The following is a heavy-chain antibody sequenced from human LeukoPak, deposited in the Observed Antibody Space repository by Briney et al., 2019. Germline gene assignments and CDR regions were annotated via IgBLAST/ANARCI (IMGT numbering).Heavy chain of an antibody. J-gene: IGHJ4*02. D-gene: IGHD4-17*01. CDR1: GFTFSSYG. CDR3: AKDLLGYGDYVY. CDR2: ISGSGGST. Sequence: GGSLRLSCAASGFTFSSYGMSWVRQAPGKGLEWVSAISGSGGSTYYADSVKGRFTVSRDNSKNTLYLQMNSLRAEDTAVYYCAKDLLGYGDYVYWGQGTLVTVSS. V-gene: IGHV3-23*01.